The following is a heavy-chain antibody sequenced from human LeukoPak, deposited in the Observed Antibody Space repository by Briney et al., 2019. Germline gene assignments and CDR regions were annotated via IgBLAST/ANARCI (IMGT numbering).Heavy chain of an antibody. V-gene: IGHV4-38-2*01. Sequence: SETLSLTCGVSGYSISSGYYWGWIRQPPGKELEWIGSIYHSGSTYYNPSLKSRVTISVDTSKNQFSLKQRSVTAADTAVYYCARRGIAVAGDFDYWGQGTLVTVSS. CDR1: GYSISSGYY. J-gene: IGHJ4*02. CDR2: IYHSGST. D-gene: IGHD6-19*01. CDR3: ARRGIAVAGDFDY.